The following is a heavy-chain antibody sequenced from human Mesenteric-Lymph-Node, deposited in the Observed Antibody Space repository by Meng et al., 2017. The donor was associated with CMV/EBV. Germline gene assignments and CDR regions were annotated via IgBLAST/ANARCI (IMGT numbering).Heavy chain of an antibody. CDR1: GDSISSFYY. V-gene: IGHV4-39*01. J-gene: IGHJ5*02. CDR3: ARPFPSWQSPRLDPFGA. D-gene: IGHD6-19*01. Sequence: QLHVLEPGTGQVKPSETLALTCTVSGDSISSFYYWGWIRQPPGRGLEWIGSVHYTGSTYYSPSLKSRVTVSVDTSKNQFSLRLTSVTAADTAVYYCARPFPSWQSPRLDPFGAWGQGTLVTVSS. CDR2: VHYTGST.